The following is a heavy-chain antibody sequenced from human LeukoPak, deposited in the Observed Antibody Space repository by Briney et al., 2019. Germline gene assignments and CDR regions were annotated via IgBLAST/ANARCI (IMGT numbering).Heavy chain of an antibody. J-gene: IGHJ6*02. V-gene: IGHV1-69*13. CDR3: ARTIAVAGTRPYYYGMDV. Sequence: GASVKVSCKASGGTFSSYAISWVRQAPGQGLEWMGGIIPIFGTANYAQKFQGRVTITADESTSTAYMELSSLRSEDTAVYYCARTIAVAGTRPYYYGMDVWGQGTTVTVSS. D-gene: IGHD6-19*01. CDR1: GGTFSSYA. CDR2: IIPIFGTA.